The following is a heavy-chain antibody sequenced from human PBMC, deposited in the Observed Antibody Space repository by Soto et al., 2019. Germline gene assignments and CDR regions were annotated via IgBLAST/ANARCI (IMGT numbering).Heavy chain of an antibody. CDR2: ISAYNGNT. CDR1: GYTFTSYG. J-gene: IGHJ4*02. D-gene: IGHD3-10*01. CDR3: ARLKSYELIWFWPDC. Sequence: ASVKVSCKASGYTFTSYGISWVRQAPGQGLEWMGWISAYNGNTNYAQKLQGRVTMTTDTSTSTAYMELRSLRSDDTAVYYCARLKSYELIWFWPDCWGQGTLCTVCS. V-gene: IGHV1-18*04.